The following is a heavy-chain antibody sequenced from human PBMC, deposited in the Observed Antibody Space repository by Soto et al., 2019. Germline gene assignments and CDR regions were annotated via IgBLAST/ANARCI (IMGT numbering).Heavy chain of an antibody. J-gene: IGHJ4*02. CDR1: GYTFTVYY. D-gene: IGHD1-26*01. Sequence: ASVKVSCKASGYTFTVYYMHWVRQAPGQGLEWMGWINPKSGGTMYPQKFQGRVTMTWDTSISTAYMALTRLRSDDTAVYYCARDLAKGGGSAGFDYWGQGTLVTV. CDR2: INPKSGGT. V-gene: IGHV1-2*02. CDR3: ARDLAKGGGSAGFDY.